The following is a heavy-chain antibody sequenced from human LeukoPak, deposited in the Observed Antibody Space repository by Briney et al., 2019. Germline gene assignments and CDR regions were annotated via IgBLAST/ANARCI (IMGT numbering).Heavy chain of an antibody. Sequence: GGSLRLSCAASGFTFSSYAMSWVRQAPGKGLEWVSAISGSGGSTYYADSVKGRFTISRDNSKNTLYLQMNSLRAEDTAVYYCATRQPKYYYDSSGYYHDYWGQGTLVTVSS. CDR3: ATRQPKYYYDSSGYYHDY. D-gene: IGHD3-22*01. J-gene: IGHJ4*02. CDR1: GFTFSSYA. CDR2: ISGSGGST. V-gene: IGHV3-23*01.